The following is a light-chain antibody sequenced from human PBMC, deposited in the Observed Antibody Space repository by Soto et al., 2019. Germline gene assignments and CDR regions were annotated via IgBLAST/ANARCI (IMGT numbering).Light chain of an antibody. CDR3: LTCETSLRTRV. V-gene: IGLV1-51*01. J-gene: IGLJ3*02. Sequence: QSVLTQPPSVSAAPGHKVTISCSGSRSNIGNNYVAWYQQFPGTVPKLLIYNNNWRPSGTPDRISGSASGTSPTLTITGLQTGDEADYFCLTCETSLRTRVIGGGTKLPVL. CDR1: RSNIGNNY. CDR2: NNN.